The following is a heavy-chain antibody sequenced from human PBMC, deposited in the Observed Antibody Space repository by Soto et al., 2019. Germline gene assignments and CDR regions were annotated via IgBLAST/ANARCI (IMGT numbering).Heavy chain of an antibody. Sequence: GGSLRLSCAASGFTFSSYGMHWVRQAPGKGLEWVAVIWYDGSNKYYADSVKGRFTISRDNSKNTLYLQMNSLRAEDTAVYYCARDVDGVDFDYWGQGTLVTVSS. CDR2: IWYDGSNK. V-gene: IGHV3-33*01. J-gene: IGHJ4*02. CDR1: GFTFSSYG. CDR3: ARDVDGVDFDY. D-gene: IGHD2-21*01.